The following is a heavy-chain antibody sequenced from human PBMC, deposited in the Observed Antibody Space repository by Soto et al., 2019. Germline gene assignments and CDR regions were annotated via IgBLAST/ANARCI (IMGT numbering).Heavy chain of an antibody. CDR1: GGSISSYY. V-gene: IGHV4-59*01. Sequence: SETLSLTCTVSGGSISSYYWSWIRQPPGKGLEWIGYIYYSGSTNYNPSLKSRVTISVDTSKNQFSLKLSSVTAADTAVYYCARKVGSGSQAWFDPWGQGTLVTVSS. D-gene: IGHD1-26*01. CDR2: IYYSGST. CDR3: ARKVGSGSQAWFDP. J-gene: IGHJ5*02.